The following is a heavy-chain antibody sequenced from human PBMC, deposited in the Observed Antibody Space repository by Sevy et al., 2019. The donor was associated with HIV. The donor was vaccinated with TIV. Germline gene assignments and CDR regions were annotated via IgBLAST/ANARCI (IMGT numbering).Heavy chain of an antibody. D-gene: IGHD3-16*02. Sequence: SETLSLTCAVYGGSFSGYYWSWIRQPPGKGLEWIGEINHSGSTNYNPSLKSRVTISVDTSKNQFSLKLSSVTAVDTAVYYCARGFTLRGSYRYYNFDYWGQGTLVTVSS. CDR1: GGSFSGYY. V-gene: IGHV4-34*01. CDR2: INHSGST. J-gene: IGHJ4*02. CDR3: ARGFTLRGSYRYYNFDY.